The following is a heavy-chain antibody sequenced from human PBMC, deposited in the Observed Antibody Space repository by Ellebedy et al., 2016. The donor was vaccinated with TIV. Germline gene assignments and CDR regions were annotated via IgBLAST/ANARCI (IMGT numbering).Heavy chain of an antibody. D-gene: IGHD3-3*01. CDR2: ISSSGSTI. Sequence: GGSLRLSXAASGFTFSSYSMNWVRQAPGKGLEWVSYISSSGSTIYYADSVKGRFTISRDNAKNSLYLQMNSLRAEDTAVYYCAREAITTDMDVWGQGTTVTVSS. J-gene: IGHJ6*02. CDR1: GFTFSSYS. CDR3: AREAITTDMDV. V-gene: IGHV3-48*04.